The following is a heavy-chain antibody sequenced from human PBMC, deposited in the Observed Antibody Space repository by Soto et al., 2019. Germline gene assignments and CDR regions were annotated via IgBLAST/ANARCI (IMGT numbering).Heavy chain of an antibody. D-gene: IGHD3-10*01. Sequence: ASVKVSCKTSGYTFTTYGVSWVRQAPGQGLEWMGWISAYNGNTNYAQKLQGRVTMTTDTSTSTAYMELRGLRSDDTAVYYCARDRYYYGSGSYYISWFYPWCQGTLVTVSS. CDR3: ARDRYYYGSGSYYISWFYP. V-gene: IGHV1-18*04. CDR1: GYTFTTYG. J-gene: IGHJ5*02. CDR2: ISAYNGNT.